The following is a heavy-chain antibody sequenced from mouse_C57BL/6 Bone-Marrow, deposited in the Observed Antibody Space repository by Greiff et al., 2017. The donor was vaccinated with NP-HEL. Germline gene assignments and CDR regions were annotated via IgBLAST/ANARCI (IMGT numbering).Heavy chain of an antibody. CDR3: ARRGITTAPFDY. CDR2: ISNGGGST. J-gene: IGHJ2*01. Sequence: EVQRVESGGGLVQPGGSLKLSCAASGFTFSDYYMYWVRQTPEKRLEWVAYISNGGGSTYYPDTVKGRFTISRDNAKNTLYLQMGRLKSEDTAMEYCARRGITTAPFDYWGQGTTLTVSS. CDR1: GFTFSDYY. V-gene: IGHV5-12*01. D-gene: IGHD1-2*01.